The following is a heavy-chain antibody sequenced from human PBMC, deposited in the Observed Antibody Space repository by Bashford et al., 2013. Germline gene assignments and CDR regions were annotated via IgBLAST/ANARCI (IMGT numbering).Heavy chain of an antibody. CDR1: GGSISSYY. CDR2: IYYSGST. D-gene: IGHD2-2*01. CDR3: ARNYSQIDGPTAIRRGQKDNWFDP. Sequence: SETLSLTCTVSGGSISSYYWTWIRQPPGKGLEWIGYIYYSGSTHYRPSLRSRLTISVDTSKNQFSLSLSSVIAADTAVYYCARNYSQIDGPTAIRRGQKDNWFDPWGQGTLVTVSS. J-gene: IGHJ5*02. V-gene: IGHV4-59*04.